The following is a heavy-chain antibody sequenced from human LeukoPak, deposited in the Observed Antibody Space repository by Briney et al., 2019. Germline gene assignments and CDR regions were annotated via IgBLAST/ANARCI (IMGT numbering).Heavy chain of an antibody. Sequence: SETLSLTCTVSGGSISSSSHYWGWIRQAPGKGLEWIGNIYYRGGTYYNPSLKSRVTMSVDTSKNQFSLKLSSVTAADTAVYYCARWDYSGSYFDYWGQGTLVTVSS. V-gene: IGHV4-39*01. CDR1: GGSISSSSHY. CDR3: ARWDYSGSYFDY. CDR2: IYYRGGT. D-gene: IGHD1-26*01. J-gene: IGHJ4*02.